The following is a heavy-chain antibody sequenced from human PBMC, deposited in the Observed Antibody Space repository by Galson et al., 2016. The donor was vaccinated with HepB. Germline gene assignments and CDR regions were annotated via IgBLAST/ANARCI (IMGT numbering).Heavy chain of an antibody. Sequence: QSGAEVKKSGESLKISCKGSGYTFTSNWIVWVRQMPGKGLEWMGMIFPGDSDTRYSPSFQGQATFSADKSISTAYLQWTSLKASDTATYYCARYGSSGFDYWGQGTLVTVSS. V-gene: IGHV5-51*01. CDR3: ARYGSSGFDY. D-gene: IGHD3-10*01. CDR2: IFPGDSDT. CDR1: GYTFTSNW. J-gene: IGHJ4*02.